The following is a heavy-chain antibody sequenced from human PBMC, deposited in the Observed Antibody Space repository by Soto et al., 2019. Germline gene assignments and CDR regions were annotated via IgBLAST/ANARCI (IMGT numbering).Heavy chain of an antibody. CDR3: AKALAAVGKNWFDS. CDR1: GFTFSNYG. D-gene: IGHD6-19*01. Sequence: GGSLRLSCAASGFTFSNYGMSWVRQAPGKGLEWVSAVSGTSVEIHYADSVKGRFTISRDNSKNTLYLQMNSLKPDDTAVYYCAKALAAVGKNWFDSWGQGTLVTVSS. J-gene: IGHJ5*01. V-gene: IGHV3-23*01. CDR2: VSGTSVEI.